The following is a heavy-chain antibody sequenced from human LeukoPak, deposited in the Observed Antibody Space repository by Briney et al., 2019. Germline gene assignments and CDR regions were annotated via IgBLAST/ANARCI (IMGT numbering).Heavy chain of an antibody. CDR1: GYTFTGYY. CDR2: INPNSGGT. J-gene: IGHJ4*02. CDR3: ARDRIAAAGTSRVRDDY. Sequence: ASVKVSCKASGYTFTGYYMHWVRQAPGQGLEWMGWINPNSGGTNYAQKFQGRVTMTRDTSISTAYMELSRLRSDDTAVYYCARDRIAAAGTSRVRDDYWGQGTLVTVSS. V-gene: IGHV1-2*02. D-gene: IGHD6-13*01.